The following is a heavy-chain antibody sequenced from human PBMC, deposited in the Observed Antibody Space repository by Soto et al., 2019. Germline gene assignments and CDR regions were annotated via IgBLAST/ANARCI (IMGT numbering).Heavy chain of an antibody. CDR2: ISRNGGST. D-gene: IGHD2-21*02. CDR3: ARSGLPFDY. J-gene: IGHJ4*02. V-gene: IGHV3-64*01. Sequence: EVQLVESGGGLVQPGGSLRLSCAASGFTFSSYAMHWVRQAPGKGLEYVSGISRNGGSTYYANSVKGRFTISRDNSKSTLYLQVGSLRAEDMAMYYCARSGLPFDYWGQGTLVTVSS. CDR1: GFTFSSYA.